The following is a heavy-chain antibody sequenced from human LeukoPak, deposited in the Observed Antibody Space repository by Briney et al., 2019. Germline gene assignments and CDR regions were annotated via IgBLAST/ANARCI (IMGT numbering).Heavy chain of an antibody. CDR2: IYSGGST. J-gene: IGHJ4*02. CDR3: ARGPAGYN. Sequence: PGGSLRLSCAASGFTVSSNHMSWVRQAPGKGLEWVSVIYSGGSTDYADSAKGRFTISRDNLKNTLYLQMNSLRAEDTAVYYCARGPAGYNWGQGTLVTFSS. D-gene: IGHD1-1*01. CDR1: GFTVSSNH. V-gene: IGHV3-53*01.